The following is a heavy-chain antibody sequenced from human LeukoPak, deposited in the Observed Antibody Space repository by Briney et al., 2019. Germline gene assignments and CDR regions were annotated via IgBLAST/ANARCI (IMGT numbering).Heavy chain of an antibody. CDR1: GFTLSSYA. CDR2: MAHDGSNI. J-gene: IGHJ4*02. V-gene: IGHV3-30-3*01. CDR3: ARGWGLDY. D-gene: IGHD2-21*02. Sequence: GGSLRLSCAASGFTLSSYAMHWVRQGPGKGLEWVAVMAHDGSNIYYADSVKGRFTISRDNAKNSLYLQMNSLRAEDTAVYYCARGWGLDYWGQGTLVTVSS.